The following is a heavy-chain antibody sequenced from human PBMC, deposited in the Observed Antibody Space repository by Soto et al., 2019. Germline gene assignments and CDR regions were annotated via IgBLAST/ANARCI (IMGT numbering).Heavy chain of an antibody. V-gene: IGHV1-69*01. CDR2: IIPIFGTA. D-gene: IGHD1-26*01. Sequence: QVQLVQSGAEVKKPGSSVKVSCKASGGTFSSYSINWVRQAPGQGLEWMGEIIPIFGTANYAQKFQGRVTMTAAESTSTAYMELSSLGSEDTAVYYCARDGGRHSGGIDYWGQGTLVTVSS. CDR3: ARDGGRHSGGIDY. CDR1: GGTFSSYS. J-gene: IGHJ4*02.